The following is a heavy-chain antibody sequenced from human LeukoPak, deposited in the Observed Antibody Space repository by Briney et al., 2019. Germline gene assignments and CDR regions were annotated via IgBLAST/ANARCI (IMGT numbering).Heavy chain of an antibody. CDR3: AKGLNALYNFDWLLRSPSQSSYYFDY. CDR1: GFTFSSYG. Sequence: GGSLRLSCAASGFTFSSYGMHWVRQAPGKGLEWVAVISYDGSNKYYADSVKGRFTISRDNSKNTLYLQMNSLRAEDTAVYYCAKGLNALYNFDWLLRSPSQSSYYFDYWGQGTLVTVSS. J-gene: IGHJ4*02. V-gene: IGHV3-30*18. D-gene: IGHD3-9*01. CDR2: ISYDGSNK.